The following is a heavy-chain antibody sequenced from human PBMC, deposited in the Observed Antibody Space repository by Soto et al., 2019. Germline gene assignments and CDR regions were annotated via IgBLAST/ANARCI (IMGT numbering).Heavy chain of an antibody. CDR2: IYYGGST. CDR1: GGSISSYY. J-gene: IGHJ4*02. Sequence: QVQLLESGPGLVEPSETLSLTCTVSGGSISSYYWTWIRQPPGKGLEWIGYIYYGGSTSYNPSLKSRVTISVDTYKNQFALKLSSVTAADTAVYYCARAEAWDLLPVGWDFWGQGTLITVSS. D-gene: IGHD1-26*01. V-gene: IGHV4-59*01. CDR3: ARAEAWDLLPVGWDF.